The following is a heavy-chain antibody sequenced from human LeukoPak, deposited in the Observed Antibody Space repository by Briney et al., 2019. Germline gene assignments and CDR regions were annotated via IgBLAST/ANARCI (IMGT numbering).Heavy chain of an antibody. CDR1: GGSFSGYY. D-gene: IGHD4-23*01. CDR2: IYYSGST. V-gene: IGHV4-34*01. Sequence: SETLSLTCAVYGGSFSGYYWSWIRQPPGKGLEWIGSIYYSGSTYYNPSLKSRVTISVDTSKNQFSLKLSSVTAADTAVYYCARHRPYGGIDYWGQGTLVTVSS. J-gene: IGHJ4*02. CDR3: ARHRPYGGIDY.